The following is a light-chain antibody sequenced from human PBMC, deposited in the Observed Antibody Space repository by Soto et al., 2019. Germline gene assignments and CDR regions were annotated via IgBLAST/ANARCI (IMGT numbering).Light chain of an antibody. Sequence: DVQMTQSPSTLSASVGDRVPITCRASQSINNLLAWYQQKPGKAPKFLIYDVSTLESGVPSRFSGSGSGTEFTLTISSLQPEDFATYYCQQYNSYPWKFGQGTKGDIK. J-gene: IGKJ1*01. CDR3: QQYNSYPWK. V-gene: IGKV1-5*01. CDR2: DVS. CDR1: QSINNL.